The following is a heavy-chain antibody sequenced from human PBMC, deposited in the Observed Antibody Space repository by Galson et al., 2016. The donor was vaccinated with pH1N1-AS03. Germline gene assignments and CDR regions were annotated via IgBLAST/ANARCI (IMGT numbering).Heavy chain of an antibody. V-gene: IGHV4-4*02. CDR2: IYHNGNS. CDR1: GFTFSNYW. J-gene: IGHJ4*01. D-gene: IGHD6-25*01. CDR3: ARAGQRHRVGDY. Sequence: SLRLSCAASGFTFSNYWMTWVRQAPGKGLEWIAEIYHNGNSNYNPTLKSRVSISVDKSKNQFSLNLSSVTAADTAVYYCARAGQRHRVGDYWGHGTLVTVSS.